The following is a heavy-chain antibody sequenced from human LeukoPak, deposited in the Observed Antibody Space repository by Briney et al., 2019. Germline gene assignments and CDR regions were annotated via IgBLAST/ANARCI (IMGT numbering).Heavy chain of an antibody. Sequence: GGSLRLPCTASGFTLNNYVMGWVRQAPGEGLEWVSSIYLTSNMYYADSVEGRFTISRDSAKNSLYLQMNSLRAEDTAVYYCARGAAAGHFDNWGQGTLITVSS. CDR3: ARGAAAGHFDN. CDR2: IYLTSNM. V-gene: IGHV3-69-1*01. D-gene: IGHD6-13*01. J-gene: IGHJ4*02. CDR1: GFTLNNYV.